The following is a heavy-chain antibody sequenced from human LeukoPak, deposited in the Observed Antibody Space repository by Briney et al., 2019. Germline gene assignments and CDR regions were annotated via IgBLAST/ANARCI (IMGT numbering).Heavy chain of an antibody. CDR1: AFNFTAYW. V-gene: IGHV3-74*01. D-gene: IGHD5-12*01. Sequence: GGSLRLSCASSAFNFTAYWMHWVRQDPRQGLLWVARIDSDGTTTNYADSVKGRFTISRDNAKNTLFLQTNSLRAEDTAVYFCAVSNGGYGPWGQGALVTVSS. J-gene: IGHJ5*02. CDR3: AVSNGGYGP. CDR2: IDSDGTTT.